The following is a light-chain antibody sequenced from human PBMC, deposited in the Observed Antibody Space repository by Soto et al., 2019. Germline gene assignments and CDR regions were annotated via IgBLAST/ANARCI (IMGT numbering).Light chain of an antibody. J-gene: IGKJ3*01. CDR1: QTISSW. Sequence: DIQLTQSPSFLSASVGDRVTITCRASQTISSWLAWYQQKPGKAPKLLIYKASTLKSGVPSRFSGSGSGTEFTLTISSLQPDDFATYYCQQYNSYWGFTFGPGTKVDIK. V-gene: IGKV1-5*03. CDR2: KAS. CDR3: QQYNSYWGFT.